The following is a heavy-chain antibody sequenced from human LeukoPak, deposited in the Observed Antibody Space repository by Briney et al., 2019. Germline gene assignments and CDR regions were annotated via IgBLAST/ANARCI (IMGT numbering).Heavy chain of an antibody. CDR3: ARVSVQYYYGSGSYYNVYFDY. D-gene: IGHD3-10*01. CDR1: GYTFTGYY. V-gene: IGHV1-2*02. J-gene: IGHJ4*02. Sequence: ASVKVSCKASGYTFTGYYMHWVRQSPGQGLEWVGWINPNSGGTNYARKFQGRVTMTRDTSISTAYMELSRLRSGDTAVYYCARVSVQYYYGSGSYYNVYFDYWGQGTLVTVSS. CDR2: INPNSGGT.